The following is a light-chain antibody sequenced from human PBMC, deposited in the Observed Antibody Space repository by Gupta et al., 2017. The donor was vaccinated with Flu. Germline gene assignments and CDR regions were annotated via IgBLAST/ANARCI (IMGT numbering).Light chain of an antibody. J-gene: IGKJ4*01. CDR1: QSVLYSSNNKNY. Sequence: DIVMTQSPDSLAAYLGERATINFKSSQSVLYSSNNKNYLTWYLQKPGQPPKLLINWASTRESGVPDRFSCSGSGTDFTLTISILQAEDVAVYYCQQYYSTPLTFGGGTKVEIK. V-gene: IGKV4-1*01. CDR2: WAS. CDR3: QQYYSTPLT.